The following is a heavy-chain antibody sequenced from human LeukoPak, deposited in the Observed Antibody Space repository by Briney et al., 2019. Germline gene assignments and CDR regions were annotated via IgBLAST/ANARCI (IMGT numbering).Heavy chain of an antibody. V-gene: IGHV4-59*12. CDR3: ARRIVATIGGNWFDP. Sequence: SETLSPTCTVSGGSISSYYWSWIRQPPGKGLEWIGYIYHSGSTYYNPSLKSRVTISVDRSKNQFSLKLSSVTAADTAVYYCARRIVATIGGNWFDPWGQGTLVTVSS. J-gene: IGHJ5*02. CDR1: GGSISSYY. D-gene: IGHD5-12*01. CDR2: IYHSGST.